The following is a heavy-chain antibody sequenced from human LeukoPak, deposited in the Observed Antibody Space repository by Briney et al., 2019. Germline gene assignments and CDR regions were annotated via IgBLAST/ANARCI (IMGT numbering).Heavy chain of an antibody. CDR3: ASPSHCSSTSCYTKDY. CDR2: IYYSGST. CDR1: GGSISSSSYY. Sequence: SETLSLTCTVSGGSISSSSYYWGWIRQPPGKGLEWIGSIYYSGSTYYNPSLKSRVTISVDTSKNQFSLKLSSVTAADTAVYYCASPSHCSSTSCYTKDYWGQGTLVTVSS. J-gene: IGHJ4*02. V-gene: IGHV4-39*01. D-gene: IGHD2-2*02.